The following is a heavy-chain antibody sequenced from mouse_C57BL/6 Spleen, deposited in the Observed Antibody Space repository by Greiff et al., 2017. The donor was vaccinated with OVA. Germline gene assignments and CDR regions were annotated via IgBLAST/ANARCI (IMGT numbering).Heavy chain of an antibody. J-gene: IGHJ1*03. CDR3: ARLDWDWYFDV. CDR2: IHPNSGST. D-gene: IGHD4-1*01. Sequence: QVQLQQPGAELVKPGASVKLSCKASGYTFTSYWMHWVKQRPGQGLEWIGMIHPNSGSTNYNEKFKSKATLTVDKSSRTAYMQLSSLTSEDSAVYYCARLDWDWYFDVWGTGTTVTVSS. V-gene: IGHV1-64*01. CDR1: GYTFTSYW.